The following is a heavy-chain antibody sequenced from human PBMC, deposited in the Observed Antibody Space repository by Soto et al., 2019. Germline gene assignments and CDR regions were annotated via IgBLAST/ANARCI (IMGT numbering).Heavy chain of an antibody. CDR1: GGSISSSSYY. D-gene: IGHD3-16*01. Sequence: LSLTCTVSGGSISSSSYYWGWIRQPPGKGLEWIGSIYYSGSTYYNPSLKSRVTISVDTSKNQFSLKLSSVTAADTAVYYCARHNGPLYVGYYYDMDVWGQGTTVTVSS. J-gene: IGHJ6*02. CDR3: ARHNGPLYVGYYYDMDV. CDR2: IYYSGST. V-gene: IGHV4-39*01.